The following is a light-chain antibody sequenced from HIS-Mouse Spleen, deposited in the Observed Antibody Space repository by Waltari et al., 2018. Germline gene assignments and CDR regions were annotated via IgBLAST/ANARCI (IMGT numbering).Light chain of an antibody. V-gene: IGKV1-16*02. CDR1: QGISNY. Sequence: EIKMTQSPSSLPASVGNRVTITCRASQGISNYLVWCQQKPANAPKSLIYAASSVQSGVPSKFSGSRSGTDFTLTISSLQPEDVATYYCQQYNSYPPTFGPGTKVDIK. J-gene: IGKJ3*01. CDR3: QQYNSYPPT. CDR2: AAS.